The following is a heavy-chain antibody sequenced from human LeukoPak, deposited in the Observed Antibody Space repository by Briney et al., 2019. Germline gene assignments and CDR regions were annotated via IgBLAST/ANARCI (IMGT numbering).Heavy chain of an antibody. CDR1: GCTFSSYS. J-gene: IGHJ4*02. Sequence: GGSLRLSCAASGCTFSSYSMNWVRQAPGKGLEWVSSISSSSSYIYYADSVKGRFTISRANAKNSLFLQMNSLRAEDTAVYYCASLYYDRSGYYERDDYWGQGTLVTVSS. D-gene: IGHD3-22*01. CDR3: ASLYYDRSGYYERDDY. V-gene: IGHV3-21*01. CDR2: ISSSSSYI.